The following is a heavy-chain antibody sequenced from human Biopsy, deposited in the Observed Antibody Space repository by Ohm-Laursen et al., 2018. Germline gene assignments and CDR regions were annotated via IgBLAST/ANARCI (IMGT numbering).Heavy chain of an antibody. CDR2: IIPFTGVT. V-gene: IGHV1-69*04. CDR3: ATDARWDPSLDAFHV. D-gene: IGHD1-26*01. J-gene: IGHJ3*01. Sequence: GASVKVSCKASGATVTSYAISWVRQAPGQGLEWMGRIIPFTGVTNYAQNFQGKVTISADKSPPTVYVELSTLKPDGTAVYYCATDARWDPSLDAFHVWGQGTQVTVS. CDR1: GATVTSYA.